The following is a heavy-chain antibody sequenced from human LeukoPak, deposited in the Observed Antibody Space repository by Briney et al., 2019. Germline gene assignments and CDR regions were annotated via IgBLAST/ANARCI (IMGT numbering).Heavy chain of an antibody. CDR3: ARDTGGDYVWGSYRYYFDY. V-gene: IGHV3-11*01. D-gene: IGHD3-16*02. J-gene: IGHJ4*02. CDR1: GFTFSKYW. CDR2: ISSSGSTI. Sequence: GGSLRLSCAASGFTFSKYWMSWVRQAPGKGLEWVSYISSSGSTIYYADSVKGRFTISRDNAKNSLYLQMNSLRAEDTAVYYCARDTGGDYVWGSYRYYFDYWGQGTLVTVSS.